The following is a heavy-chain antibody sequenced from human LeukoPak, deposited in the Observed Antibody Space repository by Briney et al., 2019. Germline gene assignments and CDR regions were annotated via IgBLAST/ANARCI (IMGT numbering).Heavy chain of an antibody. CDR1: GYAFTGSY. Sequence: ASVKVSCKAAGYAFTGSYIHWVRQAPGQGLEWMGWINPNNGFTAYAQNFQGRVTMTRDTSISTAYMDLSRLTSDDTAVYFCVRDRGARLERFYAFDFWGQGTTVTVSS. CDR2: INPNNGFT. CDR3: VRDRGARLERFYAFDF. V-gene: IGHV1-2*02. J-gene: IGHJ3*01. D-gene: IGHD1-1*01.